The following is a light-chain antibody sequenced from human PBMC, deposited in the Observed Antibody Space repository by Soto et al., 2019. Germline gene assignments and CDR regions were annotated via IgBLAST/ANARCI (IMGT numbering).Light chain of an antibody. CDR1: QSVRDN. CDR3: QQYEKWPPSIT. V-gene: IGKV3-15*01. J-gene: IGKJ5*01. CDR2: GAS. Sequence: EILLTQSPGALAVSPGEVATLSCRASQSVRDNLAWYQQKPGQAPRLLIYGASTRATGISARFSGGGSGTEFTLTISSLQSEDFALYFCQQYEKWPPSITFGQGTRLEIK.